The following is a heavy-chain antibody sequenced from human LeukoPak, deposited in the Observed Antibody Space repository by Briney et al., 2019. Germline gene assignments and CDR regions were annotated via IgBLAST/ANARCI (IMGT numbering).Heavy chain of an antibody. Sequence: ETLSLTCAVYGGSFSGYYWSWCRQAPGKGLEWVSAISGSGGSTYYADSVKDRFTISRDNSKNTLYLQMNSLRAEDTAVYYCAKEWGVDYGLRYWGQGTLVTVSS. J-gene: IGHJ4*02. CDR3: AKEWGVDYGLRY. CDR2: ISGSGGST. D-gene: IGHD4-17*01. CDR1: GGSFSGYY. V-gene: IGHV3-23*01.